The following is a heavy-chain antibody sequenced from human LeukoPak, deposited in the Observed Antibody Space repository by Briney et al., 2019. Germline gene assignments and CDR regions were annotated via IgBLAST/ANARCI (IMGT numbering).Heavy chain of an antibody. Sequence: GGSLRLSCVVSGFTVSTNYMSWVRQIPGMSLEWVSALYSGGTTYYANSVKGRFTISSDNSRNTLYLQMNSLRTEDTGVYYCAKDSHDYYYDSSGYYYWGQGTLVTVSS. CDR1: GFTVSTNY. J-gene: IGHJ4*02. CDR3: AKDSHDYYYDSSGYYY. CDR2: LYSGGTT. V-gene: IGHV3-66*01. D-gene: IGHD3-22*01.